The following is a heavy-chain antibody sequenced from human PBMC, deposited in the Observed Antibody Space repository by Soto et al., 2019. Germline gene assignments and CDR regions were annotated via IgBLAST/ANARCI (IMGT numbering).Heavy chain of an antibody. CDR1: GLTFSSYD. V-gene: IGHV3-13*01. CDR2: IGTAGDK. J-gene: IGHJ6*02. D-gene: IGHD5-18*01. CDR3: ARGYSYGYADYYGMDV. Sequence: PGGSLRLSCAASGLTFSSYDMHWVRQATGKGLEWVSAIGTAGDKYYPGSVKGRFTISRENAKNSLYIQMNSMRAGDTAVYYCARGYSYGYADYYGMDVWGQGTMVTVSS.